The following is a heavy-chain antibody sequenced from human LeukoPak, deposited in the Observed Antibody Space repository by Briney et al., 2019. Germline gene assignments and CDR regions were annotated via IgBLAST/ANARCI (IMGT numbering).Heavy chain of an antibody. J-gene: IGHJ4*02. Sequence: GGSLRLSCAASGFTFSSYAMHWVRQAPGKGLEWVAVISYDGSNKYYADSVKGRFTISRDNSKNTLYLQMNSLRAEDTAVYYCARERGSYGYLDYWGQGTLVTVSS. D-gene: IGHD5-18*01. CDR3: ARERGSYGYLDY. V-gene: IGHV3-30-3*01. CDR2: ISYDGSNK. CDR1: GFTFSSYA.